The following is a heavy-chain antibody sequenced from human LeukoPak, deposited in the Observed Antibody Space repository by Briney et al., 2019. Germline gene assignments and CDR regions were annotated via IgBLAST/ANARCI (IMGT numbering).Heavy chain of an antibody. V-gene: IGHV3-21*01. D-gene: IGHD3-10*02. CDR3: AELGITMIGGV. J-gene: IGHJ6*04. CDR1: GFTFSSYT. Sequence: GGSLRLSCAASGFTFSSYTMNWVRQAPGKGLEWVSSISRRADSIYYADSVKGRFTVSRDNAKNSLYLQMNSLRAEDTAVYYCAELGITMIGGVWGKGTTVTISS. CDR2: ISRRADSI.